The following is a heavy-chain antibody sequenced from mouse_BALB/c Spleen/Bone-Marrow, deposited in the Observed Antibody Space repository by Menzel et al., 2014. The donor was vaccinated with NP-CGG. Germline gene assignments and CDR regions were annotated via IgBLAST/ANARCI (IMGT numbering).Heavy chain of an antibody. J-gene: IGHJ3*01. CDR1: GFNIKGAY. D-gene: IGHD3-3*01. Sequence: QLQQSGAELVKPGASVKLSCTASGFNIKGAYMHWVRQRPEQGLEWIGRINPANGNTEYDPKFQGKATITADTSSNTAYLQLSSLTSEDTAGYYCVRSPGQGNFWGQGTLVTVSA. CDR3: VRSPGQGNF. V-gene: IGHV14-3*02. CDR2: INPANGNT.